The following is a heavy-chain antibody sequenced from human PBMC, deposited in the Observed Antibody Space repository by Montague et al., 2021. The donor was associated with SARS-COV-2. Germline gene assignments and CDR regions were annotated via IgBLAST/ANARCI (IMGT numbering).Heavy chain of an antibody. J-gene: IGHJ3*02. CDR3: AREGGRIQLWLQGDDAFNI. Sequence: TLSLTCTVSGGSISDGGYSWTWVRQHPGKGLEWIGYVYYSGSTFYNPSLKSRITISVDTSKNQFSLKLSSVTAADTAVYYCAREGGRIQLWLQGDDAFNIWGQGTLVTVPS. CDR1: GGSISDGGYS. CDR2: VYYSGST. D-gene: IGHD5-18*01. V-gene: IGHV4-31*03.